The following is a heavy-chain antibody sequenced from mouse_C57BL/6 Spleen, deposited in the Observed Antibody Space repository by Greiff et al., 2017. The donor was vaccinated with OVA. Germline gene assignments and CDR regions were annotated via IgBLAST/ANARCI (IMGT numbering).Heavy chain of an antibody. Sequence: EVRLVESGGGLVQPGGSLSLSCAASGFTFTDYYMSWVRQPPGKALEWLGFIRNKANGYTTEYSASVKGRFTISRDNSQSILYLQRNALRAEDSATYYCARYSTMVTTEGFAYWGQGTLVTVSA. CDR3: ARYSTMVTTEGFAY. V-gene: IGHV7-3*01. J-gene: IGHJ3*01. D-gene: IGHD2-2*01. CDR2: IRNKANGYTT. CDR1: GFTFTDYY.